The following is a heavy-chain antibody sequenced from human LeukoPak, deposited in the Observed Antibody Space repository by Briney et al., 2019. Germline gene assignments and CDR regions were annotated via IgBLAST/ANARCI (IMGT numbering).Heavy chain of an antibody. CDR2: IRYDGSNK. J-gene: IGHJ5*02. CDR1: GFTFSGYG. CDR3: ASHVILTEGWFDT. V-gene: IGHV3-30*02. Sequence: GGSLRLSCAASGFTFSGYGMHWVRQAPGRGLEWVAFIRYDGSNKYYADSVKGRFTISRDNSKNTVYLQMNSLRAEDTAVYYCASHVILTEGWFDTWGQGTLVTVCS. D-gene: IGHD3-9*01.